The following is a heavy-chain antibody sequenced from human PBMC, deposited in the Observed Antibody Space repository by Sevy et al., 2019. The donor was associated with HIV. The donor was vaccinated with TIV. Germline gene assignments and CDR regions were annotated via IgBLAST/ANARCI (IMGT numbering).Heavy chain of an antibody. CDR3: ARSPTDQSGSYWFDP. CDR2: IKTDGSDT. J-gene: IGHJ5*02. CDR1: GFTFSSYS. V-gene: IGHV3-74*01. D-gene: IGHD1-26*01. Sequence: EGSLRLSCAASGFTFSSYSMHWVRQAPGKGLVWVSRIKTDGSDTSYADSVKGRFTISRDNTKNTLYLQMNSLRAEDTAVYYCARSPTDQSGSYWFDPWGQGTLVTVSS.